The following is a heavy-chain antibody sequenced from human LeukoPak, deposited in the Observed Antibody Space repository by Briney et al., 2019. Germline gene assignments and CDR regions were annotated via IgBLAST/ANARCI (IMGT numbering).Heavy chain of an antibody. V-gene: IGHV1-18*01. CDR2: TSAYNGNT. D-gene: IGHD4-17*01. CDR3: ARTEDYGDYDDPSVLDY. Sequence: ASVKVSCKASGYTFTSYGISWVRQAPGQGLEWMGWTSAYNGNTNYAQKLQGRVTMTTDTSTSTAYMELRSLRSDDTAVCYCARTEDYGDYDDPSVLDYWGQGTLVTVSS. J-gene: IGHJ4*02. CDR1: GYTFTSYG.